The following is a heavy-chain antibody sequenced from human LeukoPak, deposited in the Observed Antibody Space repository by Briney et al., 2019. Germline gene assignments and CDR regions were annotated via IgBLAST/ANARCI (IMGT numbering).Heavy chain of an antibody. Sequence: GGSLRLSCAASGFTFSSYGMHWVRQAPGKGLEWVAVISYDGSNKYYADSVKGRFTTSRDNSKNTLYLQMNSLRAEDTAVYYCAKDRIRMVRGVIHYYYYGMDVWGKGTTVTVSS. V-gene: IGHV3-30*18. CDR2: ISYDGSNK. CDR3: AKDRIRMVRGVIHYYYYGMDV. CDR1: GFTFSSYG. D-gene: IGHD3-10*01. J-gene: IGHJ6*04.